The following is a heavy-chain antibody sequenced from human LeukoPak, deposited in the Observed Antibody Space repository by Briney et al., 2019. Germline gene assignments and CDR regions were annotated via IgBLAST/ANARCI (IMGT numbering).Heavy chain of an antibody. CDR3: ARAASMVVPAASFDP. V-gene: IGHV1-8*01. CDR2: MNPNSGNT. J-gene: IGHJ5*02. CDR1: GYTFTSYD. Sequence: GASVKVSCKASGYTFTSYDINWVRQATGQGLEWMGWMNPNSGNTGYEQKFQGRVTMTRNTSISTAYMELSGLRSEDTAVYYCARAASMVVPAASFDPWGQGTLVTVSS. D-gene: IGHD2-2*01.